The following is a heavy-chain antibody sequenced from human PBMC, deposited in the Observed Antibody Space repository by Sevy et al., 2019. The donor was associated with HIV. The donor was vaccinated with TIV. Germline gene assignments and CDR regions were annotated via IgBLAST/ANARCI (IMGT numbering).Heavy chain of an antibody. J-gene: IGHJ6*02. CDR2: ISDDGSDK. CDR1: GFSFSRHG. V-gene: IGHV3-30*18. CDR3: ANSRGRYEGSSWLYYYYIMDV. Sequence: GGSLRLSCVADGFSFSRHGMHWARQAPGKGLEWVAVISDDGSDKEYAESVKGRFTVSRDNSKDTVYLQMNRLRLDDTXVYYCANSRGRYEGSSWLYYYYIMDVWGQGTTVTVSS. D-gene: IGHD6-13*01.